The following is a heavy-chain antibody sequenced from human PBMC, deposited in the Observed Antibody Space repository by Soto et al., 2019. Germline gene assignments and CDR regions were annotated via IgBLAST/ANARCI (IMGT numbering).Heavy chain of an antibody. J-gene: IGHJ6*02. CDR2: IWYDGSDK. CDR1: GFTFSTYG. V-gene: IGHV3-33*01. D-gene: IGHD6-13*01. CDR3: ARPAGGSSCWSLYGVDV. Sequence: QVQLVESGGGVVQPGRSLRLSCAASGFTFSTYGMHWVRQAPGKGLEWVAVIWYDGSDKYYADSVKGRFTISRDNSKGTLYRQLNSRRAEDTAVYYCARPAGGSSCWSLYGVDVWGQGTTVTVSS.